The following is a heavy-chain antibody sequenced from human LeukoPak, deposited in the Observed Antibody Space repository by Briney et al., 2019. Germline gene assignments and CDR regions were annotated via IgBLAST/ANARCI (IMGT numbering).Heavy chain of an antibody. D-gene: IGHD2-15*01. CDR1: GGSISSYY. CDR3: ARATQTVYCSGGSCYSVARYFDY. V-gene: IGHV4-59*12. CDR2: IYYSGST. J-gene: IGHJ4*02. Sequence: PSETLSLTCTVSGGSISSYYWSWIRQPPGKGLEWIGYIYYSGSTNYNPSLKSRVTISVDTSKNQFSLKLSSVTAADTAVYYCARATQTVYCSGGSCYSVARYFDYWGQGTLVTVSS.